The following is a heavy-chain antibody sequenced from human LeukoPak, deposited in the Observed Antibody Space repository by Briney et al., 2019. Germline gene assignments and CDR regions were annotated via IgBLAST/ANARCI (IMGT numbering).Heavy chain of an antibody. V-gene: IGHV3-30*03. CDR2: ISYDGSNK. Sequence: QTGGSLRLSCAASGFTFSSYGMHWVRQAPGKGLEWVAVISYDGSNKYYADSVKGRFTISRDNSKNTLYLQMNTLRAEDTAVYYCARDEFGANGSGDLDYWGQGTLVTVSS. CDR3: ARDEFGANGSGDLDY. D-gene: IGHD3-10*01. CDR1: GFTFSSYG. J-gene: IGHJ4*02.